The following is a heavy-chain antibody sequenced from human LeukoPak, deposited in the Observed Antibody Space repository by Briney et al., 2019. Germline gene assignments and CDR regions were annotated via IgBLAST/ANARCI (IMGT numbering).Heavy chain of an antibody. CDR3: ARVNYDILTGYYGGEIDY. J-gene: IGHJ4*02. D-gene: IGHD3-9*01. V-gene: IGHV4-30-2*01. Sequence: SQTLSLTCAVSGGSISSGGYSWSWIRQPPGKGLEWIGYIYHSGSTYYNPSLKSRVTISVDRSKNQFSLKLSSGTAADTAVYYCARVNYDILTGYYGGEIDYWGQGTLVTVSS. CDR2: IYHSGST. CDR1: GGSISSGGYS.